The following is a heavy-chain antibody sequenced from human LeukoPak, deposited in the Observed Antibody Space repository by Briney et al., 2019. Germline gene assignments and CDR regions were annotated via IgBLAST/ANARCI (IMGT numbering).Heavy chain of an antibody. Sequence: GGSLRLSCTASGFTFGDYAMSWVRQAPGKGLEWVGFIRSKAYGGTTEYAASVKGRFTISRDDSKSIAYLQMNSLKTEDTAVYYCTRDLDGYSLGDYYYYSYMDVWGKGTTVTISS. V-gene: IGHV3-49*04. D-gene: IGHD5-18*01. CDR2: IRSKAYGGTT. J-gene: IGHJ6*03. CDR1: GFTFGDYA. CDR3: TRDLDGYSLGDYYYYSYMDV.